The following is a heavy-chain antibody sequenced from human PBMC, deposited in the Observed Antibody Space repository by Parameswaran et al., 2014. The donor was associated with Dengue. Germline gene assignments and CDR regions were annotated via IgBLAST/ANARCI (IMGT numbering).Heavy chain of an antibody. J-gene: IGHJ3*02. CDR3: ERVWGPVWGAFDI. Sequence: PGKGLEWIGYIYYSGSTNYNPSLKSRVTISVDTSKNQFSLKLSSVTAADTAVYYCERVWGPVWGAFDIWGQGTMVTVSS. CDR2: IYYSGST. V-gene: IGHV4-59*13. D-gene: IGHD7-27*01.